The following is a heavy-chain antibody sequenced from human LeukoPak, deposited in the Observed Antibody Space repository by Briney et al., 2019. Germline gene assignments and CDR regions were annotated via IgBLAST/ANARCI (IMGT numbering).Heavy chain of an antibody. Sequence: GASVKVSCKASGGTFSSYAISWVRQASGQGLEWMGWMNPHSGNTGYAQKFQGRVTMTRNTSISTAYMELSSLRSEDTAVYYCARGSNPPYVYWGQGTLVTVSS. CDR3: ARGSNPPYVY. J-gene: IGHJ4*02. V-gene: IGHV1-8*02. CDR1: GGTFSSYA. CDR2: MNPHSGNT. D-gene: IGHD3-16*01.